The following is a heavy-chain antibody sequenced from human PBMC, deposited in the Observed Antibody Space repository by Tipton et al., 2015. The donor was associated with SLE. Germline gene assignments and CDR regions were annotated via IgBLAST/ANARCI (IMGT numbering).Heavy chain of an antibody. D-gene: IGHD6-6*01. Sequence: VQLVQSGAEVRKPGESLKISCRGSGYTFTNYWIAWVRQMPGKGLEWMGSIYPGDSNTRYSPSFQGQVTISADKSISTAYLQWSSLKASDTAMYFCAREEQLGMGLDYWGQGTLVAVSS. V-gene: IGHV5-51*03. J-gene: IGHJ4*02. CDR2: IYPGDSNT. CDR1: GYTFTNYW. CDR3: AREEQLGMGLDY.